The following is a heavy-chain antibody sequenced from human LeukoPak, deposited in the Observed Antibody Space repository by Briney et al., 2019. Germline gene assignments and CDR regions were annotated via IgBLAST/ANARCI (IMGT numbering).Heavy chain of an antibody. D-gene: IGHD6-13*01. CDR1: GFTFSTYW. CDR3: ARDVEMFSTTWSDAFDI. V-gene: IGHV3-7*01. J-gene: IGHJ3*02. CDR2: IKQDGNQN. Sequence: GSLRLSCVASGFTFSTYWMTWVRQAPGKGLEWVANIKQDGNQNYYVDSVRGRFTISRDNSKNSLYLQMDSLRVDDTAVYYCARDVEMFSTTWSDAFDIWGQGTMVTVSS.